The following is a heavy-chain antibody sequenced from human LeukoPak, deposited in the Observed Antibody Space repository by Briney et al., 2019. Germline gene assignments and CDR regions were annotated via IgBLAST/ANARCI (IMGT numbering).Heavy chain of an antibody. V-gene: IGHV5-51*01. CDR3: ARQAHGLWKLHGGYYFDY. D-gene: IGHD1-26*01. Sequence: GESLKISGKGSGYSFTSFGSGWVRQMPGKGREWIGIIDPGDSDTRYSPSFQGQVTISADQSISTAYLQWSSLKASDTAMYYCARQAHGLWKLHGGYYFDYWGQGTLVTVSS. CDR2: IDPGDSDT. CDR1: GYSFTSFG. J-gene: IGHJ4*02.